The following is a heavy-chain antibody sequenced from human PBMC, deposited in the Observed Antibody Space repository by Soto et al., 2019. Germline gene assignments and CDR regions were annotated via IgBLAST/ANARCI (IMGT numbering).Heavy chain of an antibody. CDR2: IKSKTDGGTT. V-gene: IGHV3-15*07. D-gene: IGHD3-3*01. Sequence: GGSLRLSCAASGFTFSNAWMNWVRQAPGKGLEWVGRIKSKTDGGTTDYAAPVKGRFTISRDDSKNTLYLQMNSLKTEDTAVYYCTTDLQWTIFGVVTDAFDIWGQGTMVTVSS. CDR3: TTDLQWTIFGVVTDAFDI. CDR1: GFTFSNAW. J-gene: IGHJ3*02.